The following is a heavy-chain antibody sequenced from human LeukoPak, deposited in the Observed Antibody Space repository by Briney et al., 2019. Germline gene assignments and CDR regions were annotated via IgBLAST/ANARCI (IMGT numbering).Heavy chain of an antibody. V-gene: IGHV1-69*05. Sequence: SVKVSCKASGGTFSSYAISWVRQAPGQGLEWMGGIIPIFGTANYAQKFQGRVTITTDESTSTAYMELSSLRSEDTAVYYCARGSRDGYKAGPFDYWGREPWSPSPQ. D-gene: IGHD5-24*01. CDR3: ARGSRDGYKAGPFDY. J-gene: IGHJ4*02. CDR1: GGTFSSYA. CDR2: IIPIFGTA.